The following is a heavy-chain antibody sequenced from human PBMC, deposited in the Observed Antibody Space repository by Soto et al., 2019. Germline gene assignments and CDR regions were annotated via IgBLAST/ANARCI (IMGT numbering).Heavy chain of an antibody. CDR3: AKEYSSSFPQYYFDY. V-gene: IGHV3-30*18. Sequence: QVQLVESGGGVVQPGRSLRLSCAASGFTFSSYGMHWVRQAPGKGLEWVAVISYDGSNKYYADSVKGRFTISRDNSKNTLYLQMNSLRAEDTAVYYCAKEYSSSFPQYYFDYWGQGTLVTVSS. J-gene: IGHJ4*02. CDR2: ISYDGSNK. CDR1: GFTFSSYG. D-gene: IGHD6-6*01.